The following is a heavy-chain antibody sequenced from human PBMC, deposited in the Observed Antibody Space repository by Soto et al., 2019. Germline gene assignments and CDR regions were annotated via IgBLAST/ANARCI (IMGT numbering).Heavy chain of an antibody. V-gene: IGHV3-23*01. Sequence: PWWSLRLSCTASVFTFSDYAMAWFRQAPGKGLEWVSTISGGSSVTYYGDSVKGRFTISRGNAKKTLFLQLNRLSAEDTATYYCAKVLSKNYYYPFDFWGQGTQVTVSS. CDR3: AKVLSKNYYYPFDF. CDR2: ISGGSSVT. J-gene: IGHJ4*02. CDR1: VFTFSDYA. D-gene: IGHD3-10*01.